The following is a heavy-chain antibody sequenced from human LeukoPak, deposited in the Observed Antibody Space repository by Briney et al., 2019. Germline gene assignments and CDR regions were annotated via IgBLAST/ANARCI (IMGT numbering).Heavy chain of an antibody. Sequence: GESLKISCRGSGYSFTTYWIGWVHQLPGKGLEWMGIIYPGDSDTRYSPSFQGQVTISADKSISTAYLQWSSLKASDTAMYYCARRYYGSGSYSFDYWGQGTLVTVSS. CDR1: GYSFTTYW. J-gene: IGHJ4*02. D-gene: IGHD3-10*01. CDR3: ARRYYGSGSYSFDY. CDR2: IYPGDSDT. V-gene: IGHV5-51*07.